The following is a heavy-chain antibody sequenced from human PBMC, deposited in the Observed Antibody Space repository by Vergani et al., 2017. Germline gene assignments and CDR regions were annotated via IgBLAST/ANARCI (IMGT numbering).Heavy chain of an antibody. CDR3: ATKSXGTPGCQIEYFRE. D-gene: IGHD1-1*01. Sequence: QVHLVESGGGVVQPGRSLRLSCVVSGFTSSYYGMHWVRQAPGKGLEWVAVILYDGTQKYYADSVKGRFTISRDNSKSTLYLQMNSLRTEDTAVYYCATKSXGTPGCQIEYFREWGQGTLVTVSS. CDR1: GFTSSYYG. V-gene: IGHV3-30*03. CDR2: ILYDGTQK. J-gene: IGHJ1*01.